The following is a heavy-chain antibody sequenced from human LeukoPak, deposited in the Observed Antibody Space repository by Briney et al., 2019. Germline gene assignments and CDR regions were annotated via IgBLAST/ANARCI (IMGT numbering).Heavy chain of an antibody. D-gene: IGHD3-10*01. J-gene: IGHJ6*03. CDR2: IRYDGSNK. V-gene: IGHV3-30*02. CDR1: GFTFSSYG. CDR3: AKDQVGLTMRYMDV. Sequence: PGGSLRLSCAASGFTFSSYGMHWVRQAPGKGPEWVAFIRYDGSNKYYADSVKGRFTISRDNSKNTLYLQMNSLRAEDTAVYYCAKDQVGLTMRYMDVWGKGTTVTISS.